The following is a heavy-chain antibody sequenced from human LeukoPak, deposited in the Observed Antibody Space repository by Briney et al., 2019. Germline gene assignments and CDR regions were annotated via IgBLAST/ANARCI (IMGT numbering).Heavy chain of an antibody. CDR2: IKQDGSEK. Sequence: GGSLRLSCAGYGITLSELWMNWVRQVPGKGLEGVANIKQDGSEKKYVDSVKGRFTISRDNAKNSVYVQMNSLRVDDTAVYYCVGGYGWLPDYWGQGALVTVSS. CDR1: GITLSELW. D-gene: IGHD6-19*01. J-gene: IGHJ4*02. CDR3: VGGYGWLPDY. V-gene: IGHV3-7*04.